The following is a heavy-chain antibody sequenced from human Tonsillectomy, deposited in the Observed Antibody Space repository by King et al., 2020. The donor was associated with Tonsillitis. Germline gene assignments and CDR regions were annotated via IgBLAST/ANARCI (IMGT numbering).Heavy chain of an antibody. CDR1: GFTFGDYA. V-gene: IGHV3-49*04. Sequence: VQLVESGGGLVQPGRSLRLSCTASGFTFGDYAMSWVRQAPGKGLEWVGFLRSEAYGGTTEYAASVKGRFTISRDDSKSIAYLQMNSLKIEDTAVYYCVPTPDSSGFYYTGGYFDYWGQGTLVTVSS. J-gene: IGHJ4*02. CDR3: VPTPDSSGFYYTGGYFDY. CDR2: LRSEAYGGTT. D-gene: IGHD3-22*01.